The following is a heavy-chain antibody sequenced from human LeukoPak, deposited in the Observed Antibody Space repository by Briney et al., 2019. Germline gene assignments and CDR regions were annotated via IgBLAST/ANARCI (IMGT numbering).Heavy chain of an antibody. V-gene: IGHV1-8*01. J-gene: IGHJ6*02. Sequence: ASVKVSCKASGYTFTSYDINWVRQATGRGLEWMGWMNPNSGNTGYAQKFQGRVTMTRNTSISTAYMELSSLRSEDTAVYYCARGWMDYYYYGMDVWGQGTTVTVSS. CDR3: ARGWMDYYYYGMDV. D-gene: IGHD1-1*01. CDR2: MNPNSGNT. CDR1: GYTFTSYD.